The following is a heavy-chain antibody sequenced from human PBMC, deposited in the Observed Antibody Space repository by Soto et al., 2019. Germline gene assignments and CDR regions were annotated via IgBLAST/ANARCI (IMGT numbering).Heavy chain of an antibody. CDR2: IYHSVST. CDR3: DGVPAH. J-gene: IGHJ4*02. V-gene: IGHV4-30-2*01. CDR1: GGSISSGGYS. Sequence: QLQLLESGSGLVKPSQTLSLTCAVSGGSISSGGYSWGWIRQPPGKGLEWIGYIYHSVSTYYNPSCKSRVTRSVDRSKNPFSPRLSSVTAAVTAMYSWDGVPAHWGKGTLATV.